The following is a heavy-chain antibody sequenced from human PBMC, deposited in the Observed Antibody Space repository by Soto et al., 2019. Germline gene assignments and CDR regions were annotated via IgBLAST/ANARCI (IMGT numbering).Heavy chain of an antibody. CDR2: IYWDDDK. J-gene: IGHJ4*02. Sequence: QITLKESGPTLVKPTQTLTLTCTFSGFSLSTSGVRVGWIRQPPGKALEWLALIYWDDDKRYSPSLKSRLTITKDTSKNQVVLTMTTMDPVDTATYYCAHRAGGGLVFDYWGQGTLVTVSS. D-gene: IGHD6-19*01. V-gene: IGHV2-5*02. CDR1: GFSLSTSGVR. CDR3: AHRAGGGLVFDY.